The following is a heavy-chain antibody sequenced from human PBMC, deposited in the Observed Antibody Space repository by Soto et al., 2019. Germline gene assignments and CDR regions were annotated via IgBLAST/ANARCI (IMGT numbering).Heavy chain of an antibody. D-gene: IGHD6-19*01. CDR1: GFTFSSYA. CDR2: ISYDGSNK. V-gene: IGHV3-30-3*01. Sequence: QVQLVESGGGVVQPGRSLRLSCAASGFTFSSYAMHWVRQAPGKGLEWVAVISYDGSNKYYADSVKGRFTISRDNSKNTLYLKMNSLRAEDTAVYYCASSGWFSDGMDVWGQGTTVTVSS. J-gene: IGHJ6*02. CDR3: ASSGWFSDGMDV.